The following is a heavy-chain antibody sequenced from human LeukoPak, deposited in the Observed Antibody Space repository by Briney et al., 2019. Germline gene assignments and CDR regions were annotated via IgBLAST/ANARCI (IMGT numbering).Heavy chain of an antibody. Sequence: GGSLRLSCAASGFTLSSYWMNWVRHAPGKGLVWVSRIASDGSSTTYADSVKGRFSISRDNAKNTLYLQMNSLRVEGTAVYYCARGRPHGNDYWGQGTLVTVSS. V-gene: IGHV3-74*01. J-gene: IGHJ4*02. CDR1: GFTLSSYW. D-gene: IGHD4-23*01. CDR3: ARGRPHGNDY. CDR2: IASDGSST.